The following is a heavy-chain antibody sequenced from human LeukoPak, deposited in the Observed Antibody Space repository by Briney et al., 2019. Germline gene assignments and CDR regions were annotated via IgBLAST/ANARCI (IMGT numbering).Heavy chain of an antibody. V-gene: IGHV3-7*03. CDR2: IKQDGSEK. D-gene: IGHD1-1*01. CDR1: GFTFSSFW. CDR3: ARGGSRHPSPEDY. J-gene: IGHJ4*02. Sequence: HPGGSLRLSCAASGFTFSSFWMSWVRQAPGKGLAWVANIKQDGSEKYFVDSVKGRFTISRDNAKNSLYLQMSSLRAGDTAVYYCARGGSRHPSPEDYWGRGTLVTVSS.